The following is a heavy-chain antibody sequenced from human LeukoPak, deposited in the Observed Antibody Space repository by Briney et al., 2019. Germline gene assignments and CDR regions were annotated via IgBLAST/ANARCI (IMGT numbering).Heavy chain of an antibody. CDR3: ARRGQGYCSSTSCPPARNWFDP. J-gene: IGHJ5*02. CDR1: GGSISSSSYY. V-gene: IGHV4-39*01. Sequence: SETLSLTCTVSGGSISSSSYYWGWIRQPPGKGLEWIGSIYYSGSTYYNPSLKSRGTISVDTSKKQFSLKLSSVTAADTAVYYCARRGQGYCSSTSCPPARNWFDPWGRGTLVTVSS. D-gene: IGHD2-2*01. CDR2: IYYSGST.